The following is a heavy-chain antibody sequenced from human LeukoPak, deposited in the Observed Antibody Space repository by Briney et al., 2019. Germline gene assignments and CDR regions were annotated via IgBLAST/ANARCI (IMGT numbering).Heavy chain of an antibody. CDR3: ARAQYYYDSSGYHDAFDI. CDR1: GGSISSSSYY. Sequence: SETLSLTCTVSGGSISSSSYYWGWIRQPPGKGLEWIGSIHYSGSTYYNPSLKSRVTISVDTSKNQFSLKLSSVTAADTAVYYCARAQYYYDSSGYHDAFDIWGQGTMVTVSS. V-gene: IGHV4-39*07. D-gene: IGHD3-22*01. CDR2: IHYSGST. J-gene: IGHJ3*02.